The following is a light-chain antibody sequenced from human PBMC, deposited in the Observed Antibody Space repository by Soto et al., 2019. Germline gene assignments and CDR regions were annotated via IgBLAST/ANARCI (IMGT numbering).Light chain of an antibody. Sequence: ESGWTLYKAILSVSPGERATVSCRASQSISRSLAWYQQKPGQAPRLLISDASTRATGIPARFSGSGSGTEFTLTISSLQSEDFALYYCQQYNSWLPGTFGQGTKVDI. CDR2: DAS. CDR3: QQYNSWLPGT. V-gene: IGKV3-15*01. CDR1: QSISRS. J-gene: IGKJ2*02.